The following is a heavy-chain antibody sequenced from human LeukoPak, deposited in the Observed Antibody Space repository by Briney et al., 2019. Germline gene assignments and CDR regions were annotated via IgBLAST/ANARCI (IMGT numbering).Heavy chain of an antibody. D-gene: IGHD4-23*01. V-gene: IGHV3-11*06. J-gene: IGHJ5*02. CDR3: ARHGPWDYGGNSGEWFDP. Sequence: GGSLRPSCAASGFTFSDYYMSWIRQAPGKGLEWVSYISSSSNYTNYADSVKGRFTISRDNAKNSLYLQMNSLRAEDTAVYYCARHGPWDYGGNSGEWFDPWGQGTLVTVSS. CDR2: ISSSSNYT. CDR1: GFTFSDYY.